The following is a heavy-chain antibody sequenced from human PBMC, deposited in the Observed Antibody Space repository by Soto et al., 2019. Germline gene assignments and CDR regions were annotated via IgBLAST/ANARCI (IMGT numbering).Heavy chain of an antibody. V-gene: IGHV3-21*01. CDR3: ARRRYDFWSGYVSAYYYYMDV. Sequence: EVQLVESGGGLVKPGGSLRLSCAASGFTFSSYSMNWVRQAPGKGLEWVSSISSSSSYIYYADSVKGRFTISRDNAKNSLYLQMNSLRAEDTAVYYCARRRYDFWSGYVSAYYYYMDVWGKGTTVTVSS. CDR1: GFTFSSYS. D-gene: IGHD3-3*01. J-gene: IGHJ6*03. CDR2: ISSSSSYI.